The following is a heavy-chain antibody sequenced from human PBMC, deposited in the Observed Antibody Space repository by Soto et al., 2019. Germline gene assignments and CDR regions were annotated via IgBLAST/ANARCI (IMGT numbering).Heavy chain of an antibody. V-gene: IGHV4-30-4*01. Sequence: SETLSLTCTVSGGSISSGDYYWSWIRQPPGKGLEWIGYIYYSGSTYYNPSLKSRVTISVDTSKNQFSLKLSSVTAADTAVYYCAREYYYDSSGPTNAFDIWGQGTMVT. CDR2: IYYSGST. CDR1: GGSISSGDYY. CDR3: AREYYYDSSGPTNAFDI. D-gene: IGHD3-22*01. J-gene: IGHJ3*02.